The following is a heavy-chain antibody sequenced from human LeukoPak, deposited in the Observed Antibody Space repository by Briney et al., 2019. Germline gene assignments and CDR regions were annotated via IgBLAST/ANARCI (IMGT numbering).Heavy chain of an antibody. CDR1: GFTFSSFA. J-gene: IGHJ3*02. V-gene: IGHV3-23*01. CDR3: AKQVEASVAGTGVAFNI. CDR2: ITGGGGAT. D-gene: IGHD6-19*01. Sequence: GGSLRLSCAASGFTFSSFAMSWVRQAPGKGLEWVSGITGGGGATYYADSVKGRFTISRDNSRSTLYLQMNSLRVEDTAVYYCAKQVEASVAGTGVAFNIWGQGTMVTVSS.